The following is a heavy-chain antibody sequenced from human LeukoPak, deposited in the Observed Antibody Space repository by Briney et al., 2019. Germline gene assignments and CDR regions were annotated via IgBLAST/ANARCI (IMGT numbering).Heavy chain of an antibody. V-gene: IGHV3-23*01. CDR2: ISGSGGST. Sequence: PGGSLRLSCAASGFTFSSYAMSWVRQAPGKGLEWVSAISGSGGSTYYADSVKGRFTISRDNSKDTLYLQMNSLRAEDTAVYYCAKLGAAAGTGYHYWGQGTLVTVSS. CDR1: GFTFSSYA. D-gene: IGHD6-13*01. CDR3: AKLGAAAGTGYHY. J-gene: IGHJ4*02.